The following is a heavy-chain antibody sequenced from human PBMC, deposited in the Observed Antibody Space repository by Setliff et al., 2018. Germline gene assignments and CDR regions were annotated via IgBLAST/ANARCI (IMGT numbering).Heavy chain of an antibody. Sequence: TSETLSLTCTVSGDSISSRTYYWGWIRQPPGKGLEWIGRIHYRGTTYSNVSLASRLTISVDTSKNQFSLQLTSVTAADTAVYYCARTGTYRYFDSWGQGTRVTVSS. V-gene: IGHV4-39*01. CDR2: IHYRGTT. CDR1: GDSISSRTYY. CDR3: ARTGTYRYFDS. J-gene: IGHJ4*02. D-gene: IGHD1-1*01.